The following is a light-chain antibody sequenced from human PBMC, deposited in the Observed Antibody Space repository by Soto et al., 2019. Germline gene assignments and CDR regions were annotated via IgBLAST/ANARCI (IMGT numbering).Light chain of an antibody. J-gene: IGKJ4*01. Sequence: DTQMAQSPSSLSASVGERISITCRASHTASNYVNWYQQKPGKAPTLLISATSTLQSGVPSRFSGSGSGTDFTLTITSLQPEDFATYYCQQADSFPLSFGGGTKVEI. CDR3: QQADSFPLS. CDR2: ATS. CDR1: HTASNY. V-gene: IGKV1-39*01.